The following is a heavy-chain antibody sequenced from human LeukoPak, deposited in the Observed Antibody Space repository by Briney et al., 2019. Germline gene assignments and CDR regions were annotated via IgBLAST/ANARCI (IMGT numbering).Heavy chain of an antibody. V-gene: IGHV1-2*02. CDR1: GYSFTAFY. D-gene: IGHD3-22*01. Sequence: ASVKVSCKASGYSFTAFYIHWVRQAPGQGREWMGWINPNSGVTNYAQKFQGRLTMTRDTSISIAYMELSRLRSDDTAVYYCARNYYDSSGYYGGFQIWGPGTMVTVSS. CDR2: INPNSGVT. J-gene: IGHJ3*02. CDR3: ARNYYDSSGYYGGFQI.